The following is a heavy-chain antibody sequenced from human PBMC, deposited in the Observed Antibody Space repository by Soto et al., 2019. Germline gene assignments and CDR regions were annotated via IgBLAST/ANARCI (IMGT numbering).Heavy chain of an antibody. Sequence: QVQLQQWGAGLLKPSETLSLTCAVYGGSFSGYYWSWIRQPPGKGLEWIGEIKYSGSTNYNPSLKSRVTISVHTSKNQFSLKLSSVTAADTAVYYCARKVGQWLGGYNWFDPWGQGTLFTVSS. V-gene: IGHV4-34*01. J-gene: IGHJ5*02. D-gene: IGHD6-19*01. CDR1: GGSFSGYY. CDR2: IKYSGST. CDR3: ARKVGQWLGGYNWFDP.